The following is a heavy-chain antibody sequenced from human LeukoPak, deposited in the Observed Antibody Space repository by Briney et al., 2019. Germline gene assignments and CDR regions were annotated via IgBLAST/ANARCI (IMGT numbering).Heavy chain of an antibody. CDR2: ISGSGGST. Sequence: PGGSLRLSCAASGSTFSSYAMSWVRQAPGKGLEWVSAISGSGGSTCYADSVKGPFTISRDNSKNTLYLQMNSLRAEDTAVYYCAKAILDSRQSANYWGQGTLVTVSS. CDR3: AKAILDSRQSANY. V-gene: IGHV3-23*01. J-gene: IGHJ4*02. D-gene: IGHD3-3*01. CDR1: GSTFSSYA.